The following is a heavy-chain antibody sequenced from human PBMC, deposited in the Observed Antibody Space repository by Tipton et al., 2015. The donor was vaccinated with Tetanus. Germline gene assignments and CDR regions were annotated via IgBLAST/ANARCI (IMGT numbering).Heavy chain of an antibody. CDR2: VSYSGRT. Sequence: TLSLTCTVSGGSISGSYWNWIRQPPGKGLEWLAYVSYSGRTNSNYSLKSRITISQDTSKNQFSLRLTSVTAADTAVYYCARDPGIASAGLWFDPWGQGTLVTVSS. CDR3: ARDPGIASAGLWFDP. CDR1: GGSISGSY. V-gene: IGHV4-59*01. D-gene: IGHD6-13*01. J-gene: IGHJ5*02.